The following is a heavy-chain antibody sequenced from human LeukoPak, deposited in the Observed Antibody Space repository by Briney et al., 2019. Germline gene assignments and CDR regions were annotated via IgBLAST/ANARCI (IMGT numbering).Heavy chain of an antibody. CDR1: GFTFSSYW. D-gene: IGHD6-13*01. Sequence: GGSLRLSCAASGFTFSSYWMSWVRQAPGKGLEWVANIKPDGSEEYYVDSVGGRFTISRDNAKNSLYLQMNSLRAGDTAVYYCRYSSRGGFDYWGQGTLVTVSS. V-gene: IGHV3-7*01. CDR2: IKPDGSEE. CDR3: RYSSRGGFDY. J-gene: IGHJ4*02.